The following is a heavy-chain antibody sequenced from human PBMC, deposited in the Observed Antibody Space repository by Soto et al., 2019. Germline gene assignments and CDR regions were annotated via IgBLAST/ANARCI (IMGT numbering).Heavy chain of an antibody. CDR2: MNPNSGNT. Sequence: QVRLVQSGAAVQEPGASAPVSCMASGYTFTSYDINWVRQATGQGLEWMGWMNPNSGNTGYAQKFQGRVTMTRNTSISTAYMELSSLRSEDTAVYYCARILYGDNVDYWGQGTLVTVSS. D-gene: IGHD4-17*01. V-gene: IGHV1-8*01. CDR1: GYTFTSYD. CDR3: ARILYGDNVDY. J-gene: IGHJ4*02.